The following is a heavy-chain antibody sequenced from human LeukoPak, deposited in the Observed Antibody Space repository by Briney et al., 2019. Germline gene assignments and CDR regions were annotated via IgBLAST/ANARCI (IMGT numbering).Heavy chain of an antibody. CDR2: IYYSGST. V-gene: IGHV4-39*02. D-gene: IGHD3-22*01. Sequence: PSETLSLTCTVSGGSIRSGSHYWAWIRQPPGKGLEWIGSIYYSGSTYYNPSLENRVTISIDTSKSHFSLKLSSLNAADTSVYYCAKRDDSGGNLVDLWGQGTLVTVS. J-gene: IGHJ4*02. CDR3: AKRDDSGGNLVDL. CDR1: GGSIRSGSHY.